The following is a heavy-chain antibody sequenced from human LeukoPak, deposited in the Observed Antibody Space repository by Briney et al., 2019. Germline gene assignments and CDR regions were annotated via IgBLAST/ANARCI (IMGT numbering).Heavy chain of an antibody. CDR2: INIDGATT. J-gene: IGHJ5*02. V-gene: IGHV3-74*01. CDR3: VRGAVGTGVWFDP. D-gene: IGHD1-26*01. CDR1: GFTFSGYW. Sequence: QPGGSLRPSCAASGFTFSGYWMHWVRQAPGKGLEWVSRINIDGATTNYADSVKGRFTISRDNAKNTLHLQMNSLRADDTAVYYCVRGAVGTGVWFDPWGQGTLVTVSS.